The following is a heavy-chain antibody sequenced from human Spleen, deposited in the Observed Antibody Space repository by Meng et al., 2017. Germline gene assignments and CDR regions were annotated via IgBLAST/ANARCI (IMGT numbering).Heavy chain of an antibody. CDR3: ARGAHYDFWSGANWFDP. J-gene: IGHJ5*02. Sequence: ASVKVSCKAPEYTFSSYDINWVRQATGQGLEWMGWMNPNSDNTGYAQKFQGRFTMTWNTSISTAYMELSSLRSEDTAVYYCARGAHYDFWSGANWFDPWGQGTLVTVSS. CDR1: EYTFSSYD. CDR2: MNPNSDNT. V-gene: IGHV1-8*01. D-gene: IGHD3-3*01.